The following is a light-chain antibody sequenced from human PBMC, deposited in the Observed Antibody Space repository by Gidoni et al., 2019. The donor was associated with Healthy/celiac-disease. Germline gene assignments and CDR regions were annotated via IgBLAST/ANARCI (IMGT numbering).Light chain of an antibody. CDR3: QQRSNWPPIT. Sequence: EIVLTQSPATLSLSPGERATLSCRASQSVSSYFAWYQQKPGQAPRLLIYDASNRATGIPARISGSGSGTDFTLTISSLEPEDFAVYYCQQRSNWPPITFGQGTRLEIK. CDR2: DAS. V-gene: IGKV3-11*01. CDR1: QSVSSY. J-gene: IGKJ5*01.